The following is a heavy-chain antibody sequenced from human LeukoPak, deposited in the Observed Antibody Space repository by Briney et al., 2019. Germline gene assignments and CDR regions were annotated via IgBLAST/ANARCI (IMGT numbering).Heavy chain of an antibody. CDR1: GGTFSSYA. D-gene: IGHD1-26*01. CDR3: ARAGMGGSYYSLDY. Sequence: ASVKVSCKASGGTFSSYAISWVRQAPGQGLEWMGGIIPIFGTANYAQKFQGRVTITTDESTSKAYMELSSLRSEDTAVYYCARAGMGGSYYSLDYWGQGTLVTVSS. CDR2: IIPIFGTA. J-gene: IGHJ4*02. V-gene: IGHV1-69*05.